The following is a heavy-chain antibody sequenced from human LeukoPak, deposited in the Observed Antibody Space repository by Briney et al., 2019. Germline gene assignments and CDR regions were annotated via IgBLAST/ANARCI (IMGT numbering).Heavy chain of an antibody. J-gene: IGHJ3*02. CDR2: IYTSGST. CDR1: GGSISSYY. CDR3: ARDSLSDAFDI. V-gene: IGHV4-4*07. Sequence: ASETLSLTCTVSGGSISSYYWSWIRQPAGKGLEWIGRIYTSGSTNYNPSLKSRVTMSVDASKNQFSLKLSSVTAADTAVYYCARDSLSDAFDIWSQGTMVTVSS.